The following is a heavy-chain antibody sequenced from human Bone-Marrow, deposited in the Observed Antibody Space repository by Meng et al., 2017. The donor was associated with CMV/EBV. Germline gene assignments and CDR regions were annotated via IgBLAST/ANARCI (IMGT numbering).Heavy chain of an antibody. CDR1: GGSISSYY. J-gene: IGHJ6*02. CDR3: ARDTSGPYYYYGMDV. V-gene: IGHV4-59*01. D-gene: IGHD3-3*01. Sequence: SETLSLTCTVSGGSISSYYWSWIRQPPGKGLEWIGHIYYSGSTNYNPSLKSRVTISVDTSKNQFSLKLSSVTAADTAVYYCARDTSGPYYYYGMDVWGQGTTVTVSS. CDR2: IYYSGST.